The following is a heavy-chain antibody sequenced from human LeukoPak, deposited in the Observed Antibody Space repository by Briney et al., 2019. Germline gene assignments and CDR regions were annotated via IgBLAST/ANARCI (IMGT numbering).Heavy chain of an antibody. CDR1: GYTFTGYY. CDR3: ASVSGSSPLSYFDY. Sequence: ASVKVSCKASGYTFTGYYMHWVRQAPGQGLEWMGWINPNSGGTNYAQKFQGRGTMTRETSISTTYMELSRLRSDDTVVYYCASVSGSSPLSYFDYWGQGTLVTVSS. D-gene: IGHD1-26*01. V-gene: IGHV1-2*02. CDR2: INPNSGGT. J-gene: IGHJ4*02.